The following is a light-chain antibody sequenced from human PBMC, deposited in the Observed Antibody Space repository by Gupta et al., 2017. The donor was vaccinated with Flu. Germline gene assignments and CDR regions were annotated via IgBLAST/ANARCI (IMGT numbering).Light chain of an antibody. CDR2: EDI. CDR3: LTYAADSRV. Sequence: NFMLTQPSSVSGSPGKTITISCTRGGGGIASNYVSWYQQRPGSPPSRGSFEDIRRASGVPGRFSASVYPSYTSANLTISELRTEDEYYYYCLTYAADSRVFGGGTKITV. J-gene: IGLJ3*02. V-gene: IGLV6-57*01. CDR1: GGGIASNY.